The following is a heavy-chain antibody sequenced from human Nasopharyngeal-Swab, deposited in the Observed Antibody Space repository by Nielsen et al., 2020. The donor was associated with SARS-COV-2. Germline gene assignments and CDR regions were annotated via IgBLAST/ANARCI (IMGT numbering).Heavy chain of an antibody. CDR1: GFTVSSNY. V-gene: IGHV3-66*01. J-gene: IGHJ6*03. CDR2: IYSGGST. CDR3: AGSSFDYYYYYMDV. Sequence: GESLKISCAASGFTVSSNYMSWVRQAPGKRLEWVSVIYSGGSTYYADSVKGRFTISRDNSKNTLYLQMNSLRAEDTAVYYCAGSSFDYYYYYMDVWGKGTTVTVSS. D-gene: IGHD6-13*01.